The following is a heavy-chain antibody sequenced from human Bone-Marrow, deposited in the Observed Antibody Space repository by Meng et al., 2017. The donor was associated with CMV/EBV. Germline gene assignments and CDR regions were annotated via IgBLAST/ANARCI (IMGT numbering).Heavy chain of an antibody. V-gene: IGHV4-39*01. D-gene: IGHD2-21*01. Sequence: GSLRLSCTVSGGSISSSSYYWGWIRQPPGKGLEWIGSIYYSGSTYYNPSLKSRVTISVDTSKNQFSLKLSSVTAADTAVYYCARACGGDCANDAFDIWGQGTMVTVSS. J-gene: IGHJ3*02. CDR2: IYYSGST. CDR1: GGSISSSSYY. CDR3: ARACGGDCANDAFDI.